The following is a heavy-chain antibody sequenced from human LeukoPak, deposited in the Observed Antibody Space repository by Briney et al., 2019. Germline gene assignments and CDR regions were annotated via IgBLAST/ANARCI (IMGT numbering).Heavy chain of an antibody. J-gene: IGHJ6*04. V-gene: IGHV3-30*04. CDR1: GFTFSSYA. CDR2: ILYDGSNK. CDR3: ARSLYCSSTSCFGDRLVYGMDV. Sequence: GRSLRLSCAASGFTFSSYAMHWVRQAPGKGLEWVAVILYDGSNKYYADSVKGRFTISRDNSKNTLYLQMNSLRAEDTAVYYCARSLYCSSTSCFGDRLVYGMDVWGKGTTVTVSS. D-gene: IGHD2-2*01.